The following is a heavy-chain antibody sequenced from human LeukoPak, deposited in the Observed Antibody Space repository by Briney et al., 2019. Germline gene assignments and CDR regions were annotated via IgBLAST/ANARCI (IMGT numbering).Heavy chain of an antibody. CDR2: ISAYNGNT. Sequence: ASVKVSCKASGYTFSSYGISWVRQAPGQGLEWMGWISAYNGNTNYVQKLQGRVTMTTDTSTSTAYMELRSLRPDDTAVYYCARDGYCSSISCRNWFDPWGQGTLVTVSS. D-gene: IGHD2-2*03. V-gene: IGHV1-18*01. CDR3: ARDGYCSSISCRNWFDP. J-gene: IGHJ5*02. CDR1: GYTFSSYG.